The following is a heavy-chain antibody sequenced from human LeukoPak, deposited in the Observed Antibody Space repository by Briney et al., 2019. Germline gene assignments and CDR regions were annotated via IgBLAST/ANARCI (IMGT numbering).Heavy chain of an antibody. J-gene: IGHJ5*02. CDR2: INPKSGGT. D-gene: IGHD5-18*01. CDR3: ARSNGYTYGTDWLDL. V-gene: IGHV1-2*02. Sequence: ASVKVSCKTSGYTFTGYYMHWVRQAPGQGLEWMGWINPKSGGTNYAQKFQGRVTMTRDTSINTVYMELSRLRSDDTAVYYCARSNGYTYGTDWLDLWGQGTLVTVSS. CDR1: GYTFTGYY.